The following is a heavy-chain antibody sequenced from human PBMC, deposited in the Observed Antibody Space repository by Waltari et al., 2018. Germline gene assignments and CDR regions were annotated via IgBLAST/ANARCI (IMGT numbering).Heavy chain of an antibody. CDR3: ASLYGGNSLGAFDI. J-gene: IGHJ3*02. V-gene: IGHV4-38-2*01. Sequence: QVQLQESGPGLVKPSETLSLTCAVSGYSISSGYYWGWIRQPPGKGLEWLGSIDHSGGTYYTPSLKSRVTISVDTSKNQFSLKLSSVTAADTAVYYCASLYGGNSLGAFDIWGQGTMVTVSS. CDR1: GYSISSGYY. CDR2: IDHSGGT. D-gene: IGHD2-21*02.